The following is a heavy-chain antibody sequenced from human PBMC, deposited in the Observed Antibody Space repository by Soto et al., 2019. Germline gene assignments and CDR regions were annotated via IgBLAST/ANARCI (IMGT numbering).Heavy chain of an antibody. CDR1: GFTFSSYS. CDR3: ARDYWAVAAYYYYYGMDV. J-gene: IGHJ6*02. CDR2: ISSSSSTI. D-gene: IGHD6-19*01. V-gene: IGHV3-48*02. Sequence: GGSLRLSCAASGFTFSSYSMNWVRQAPGKWLEWVSYISSSSSTIYYADSVKGRFTISRDNAKNSLYLQMNSLRDEDTAVYYCARDYWAVAAYYYYYGMDVWGQGXTVTVYS.